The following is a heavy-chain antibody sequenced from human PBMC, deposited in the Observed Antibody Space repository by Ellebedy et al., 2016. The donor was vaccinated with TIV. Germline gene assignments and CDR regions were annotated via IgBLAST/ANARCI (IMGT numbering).Heavy chain of an antibody. V-gene: IGHV3-23*01. Sequence: GESLKISCAASGFTFSTYAVSWVRQAPGKGLEWVSAIRASGINTYHADSVKGRFTTSRDNSTNTLYLQMNSLRAEETAVYYWAKGSVAGPRGYFDYWGQGTLVTVSS. CDR3: AKGSVAGPRGYFDY. D-gene: IGHD6-19*01. J-gene: IGHJ4*02. CDR1: GFTFSTYA. CDR2: IRASGINT.